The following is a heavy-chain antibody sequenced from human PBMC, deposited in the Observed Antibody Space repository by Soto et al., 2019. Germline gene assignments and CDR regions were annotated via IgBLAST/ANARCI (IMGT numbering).Heavy chain of an antibody. D-gene: IGHD3-10*01. J-gene: IGHJ6*04. V-gene: IGHV2-5*02. Sequence: QITLKESGPTLVKPTQTLTLTCTFSGFSLSTSGVGVGWIRQPPGKALEWLALIYWDDDERYSPSLRSRVTITKDTSRNQGVLTMTNMDPVDTATYYCVHRNQLYSYGSAGGDHMDVWGKGPTVTVSS. CDR1: GFSLSTSGVG. CDR3: VHRNQLYSYGSAGGDHMDV. CDR2: IYWDDDE.